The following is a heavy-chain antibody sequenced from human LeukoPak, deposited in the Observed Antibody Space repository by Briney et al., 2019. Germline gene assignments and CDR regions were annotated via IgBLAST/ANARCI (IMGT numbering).Heavy chain of an antibody. J-gene: IGHJ6*02. CDR1: GFTFSSYA. CDR3: ARDSSNYYRYYYGMDV. D-gene: IGHD1-7*01. V-gene: IGHV3-30-3*01. CDR2: ISYDGSNK. Sequence: GRSLRLSCAASGFTFSSYAMHWVRQAPGKGLEWVAVISYDGSNKYYADSVKGRFTISRDNSKNTLYLQMNSLRAEDTAVYYCARDSSNYYRYYYGMDVWGQGTTVTVSS.